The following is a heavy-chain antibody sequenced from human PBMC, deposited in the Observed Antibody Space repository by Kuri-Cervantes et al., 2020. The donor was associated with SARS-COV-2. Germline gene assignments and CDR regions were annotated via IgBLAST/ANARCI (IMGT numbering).Heavy chain of an antibody. Sequence: GGSLRLSCKGSGYSFTSYWIGWVRQMPGKGLEWMGIIYPHDADRRYSPSFQGQVTISADKSISTAYLQWSSLKASDTAMYYYARLRVYDYVWGSNRYSAHYYNALDVWGQGTTVTVSS. CDR3: ARLRVYDYVWGSNRYSAHYYNALDV. V-gene: IGHV5-51*01. D-gene: IGHD3-16*02. CDR1: GYSFTSYW. J-gene: IGHJ6*02. CDR2: IYPHDADR.